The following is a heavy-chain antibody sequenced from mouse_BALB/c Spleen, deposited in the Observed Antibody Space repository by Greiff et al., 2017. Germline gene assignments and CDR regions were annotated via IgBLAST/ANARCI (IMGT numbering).Heavy chain of an antibody. CDR2: IRNKANGYTT. CDR1: GFTFTDYY. J-gene: IGHJ4*01. V-gene: IGHV7-3*02. Sequence: DVHLVESGGGLVQPGGSLRLSCATSGFTFTDYYMSWVRQPPGKALEWLGFIRNKANGYTTEYSASVKGRFTISRDNSQSILYLQMNTLRAEDSATYYCARGKDLWGQGTSVTVSS. CDR3: ARGKDL.